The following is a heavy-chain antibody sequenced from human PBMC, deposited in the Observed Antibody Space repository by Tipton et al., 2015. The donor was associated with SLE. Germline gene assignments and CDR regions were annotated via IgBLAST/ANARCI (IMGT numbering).Heavy chain of an antibody. CDR1: GASISTSY. Sequence: TLSLTCTVSGASISTSYWSWIRQPPGQGLEWIGSIYYSVSTTFNPSLKSRVTISADTSKKEVSLTLNSVTAADTAVYYCAKRAHSVIGRGYFDFWGRGILVTVSS. CDR3: AKRAHSVIGRGYFDF. J-gene: IGHJ4*02. V-gene: IGHV4-59*08. D-gene: IGHD5/OR15-5a*01. CDR2: IYYSVST.